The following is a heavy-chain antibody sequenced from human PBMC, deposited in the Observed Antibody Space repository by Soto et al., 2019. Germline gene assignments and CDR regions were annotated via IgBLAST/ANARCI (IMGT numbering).Heavy chain of an antibody. CDR2: IYYSGNT. V-gene: IGHV4-31*03. CDR3: ARVRCGSTSCVRLDY. D-gene: IGHD2-2*01. J-gene: IGHJ4*02. Sequence: QVQLQESGPGLVKPSQTLSLTCTVSGGSIRSSGYYWSWISQHPGKGLEWIGYIYYSGNTHYNPSLRSRVIMSLSTSKNQFSLKLNSVSAADTAVYDCARVRCGSTSCVRLDYWGQGTLVTVSS. CDR1: GGSIRSSGYY.